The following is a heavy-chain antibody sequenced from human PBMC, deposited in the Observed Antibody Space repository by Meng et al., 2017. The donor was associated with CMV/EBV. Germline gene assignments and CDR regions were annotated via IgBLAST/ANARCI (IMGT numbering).Heavy chain of an antibody. CDR1: GGSISSYY. J-gene: IGHJ6*02. V-gene: IGHV4-59*01. CDR3: ARFPGRGGMDV. D-gene: IGHD3-10*01. CDR2: IYYSGST. Sequence: SETLSLTCTVSGGSISSYYWSWIRQPPGKGLEWIGYIYYSGSTNYSPSLKSRVTISVDTSKNQFSLKLSSVTAADTAVYYCARFPGRGGMDVWGQGTTVTVSS.